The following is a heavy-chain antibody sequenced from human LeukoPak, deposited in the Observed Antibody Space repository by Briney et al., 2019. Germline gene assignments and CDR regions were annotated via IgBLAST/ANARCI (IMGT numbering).Heavy chain of an antibody. CDR2: ISSSSSYI. D-gene: IGHD5-18*01. V-gene: IGHV3-21*01. J-gene: IGHJ4*02. CDR1: GFTFSSYS. Sequence: GGSLRLSCAASGFTFSSYSMNWVRQAPGKGLEWVSSISSSSSYIYYADSVKGRFTISRDNAKNSLYLQMNSLRAEDTAVYYCARDTKADTATRDYWGQGTLVTVSS. CDR3: ARDTKADTATRDY.